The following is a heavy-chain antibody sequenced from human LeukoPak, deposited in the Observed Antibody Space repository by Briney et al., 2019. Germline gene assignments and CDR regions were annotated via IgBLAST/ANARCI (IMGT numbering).Heavy chain of an antibody. D-gene: IGHD2-21*02. J-gene: IGHJ4*02. Sequence: ASVKVSCKASEYTFTSHAMNWVRQAPGQGLEWMGWINTNTGNPSYVQGFTGRSVFSLDTSVSTSYLQISSLKAEDTAVYFCARGDWTIWGQGTLVTVSS. V-gene: IGHV7-4-1*02. CDR2: INTNTGNP. CDR3: ARGDWTI. CDR1: EYTFTSHA.